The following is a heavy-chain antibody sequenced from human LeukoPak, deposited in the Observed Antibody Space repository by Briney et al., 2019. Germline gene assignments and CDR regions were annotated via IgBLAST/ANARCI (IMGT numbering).Heavy chain of an antibody. J-gene: IGHJ4*02. CDR1: GYSISSGYY. D-gene: IGHD4-17*01. CDR2: IHHGGST. V-gene: IGHV4-38-2*02. Sequence: SETLSLTCAVSGYSISSGYYWGWIRQPPGKGLEWIGSIHHGGSTYYDPSLKSRVTISLDTSKDQLSLKLRPVTAADTAVYDCARDRSPYGDYMFDFWGQGTLVTVSS. CDR3: ARDRSPYGDYMFDF.